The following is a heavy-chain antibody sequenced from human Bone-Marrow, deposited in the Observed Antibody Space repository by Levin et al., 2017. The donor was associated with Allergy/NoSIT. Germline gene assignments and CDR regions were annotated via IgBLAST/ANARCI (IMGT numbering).Heavy chain of an antibody. Sequence: LSLTCAASGFTFSSSAMSWVRQAPGKGLEWVSAISGSGGSTYYADSVKGRFTISRDNSKNTLYLQMNSLRAEDTAVYYCAKDGIVVVPAAPRSHDYWGQGTLVTVSS. D-gene: IGHD2-2*01. CDR1: GFTFSSSA. J-gene: IGHJ4*02. CDR3: AKDGIVVVPAAPRSHDY. CDR2: ISGSGGST. V-gene: IGHV3-23*01.